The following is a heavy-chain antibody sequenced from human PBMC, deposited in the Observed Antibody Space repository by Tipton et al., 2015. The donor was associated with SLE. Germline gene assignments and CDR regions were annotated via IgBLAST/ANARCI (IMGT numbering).Heavy chain of an antibody. CDR2: ISSNSRTL. D-gene: IGHD6-6*01. J-gene: IGHJ4*02. CDR3: ARGGAARPDY. V-gene: IGHV3-48*01. Sequence: GSLRLSCAASGFTFSYYGMNWVRQAPGKGLEWVSYISSNSRTLEYADSVKGRFSISRDNAKNSLYMQVNSLRVEDTAVYYCARGGAARPDYWGQGTLVTVSS. CDR1: GFTFSYYG.